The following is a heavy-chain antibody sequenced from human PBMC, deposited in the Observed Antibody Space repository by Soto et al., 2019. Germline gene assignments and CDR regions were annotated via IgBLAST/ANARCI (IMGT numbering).Heavy chain of an antibody. CDR1: GGSFSGYY. J-gene: IGHJ4*02. CDR3: ARGTPLSITIFGVVKFDY. Sequence: PSATLSLTCAVYGGSFSGYYWSWIRQPPGKGLEWIGEINHSGSTNYNPSLKSRVTISVDTSKNQFSLKLGSVTAADTAVYYCARGTPLSITIFGVVKFDYWGQGTLVTVSS. CDR2: INHSGST. D-gene: IGHD3-3*01. V-gene: IGHV4-34*01.